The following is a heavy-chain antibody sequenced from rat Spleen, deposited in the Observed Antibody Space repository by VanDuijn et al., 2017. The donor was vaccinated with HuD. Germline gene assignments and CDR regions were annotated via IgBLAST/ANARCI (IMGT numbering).Heavy chain of an antibody. CDR2: ISYDGSST. D-gene: IGHD1-2*01. CDR3: ATEKAAISTDWYFDF. CDR1: GFTFSDYN. Sequence: EVQLVESGGGLVQPGRSLKLSCAASGFTFSDYNMAWVRQAPKKGLEWVATISYDGSSTYYRDSVKGRFTISRDNAKSTLYLQMDSLRSEDTATYYCATEKAAISTDWYFDFWGQGVMVTVSS. V-gene: IGHV5-7*01. J-gene: IGHJ2*01.